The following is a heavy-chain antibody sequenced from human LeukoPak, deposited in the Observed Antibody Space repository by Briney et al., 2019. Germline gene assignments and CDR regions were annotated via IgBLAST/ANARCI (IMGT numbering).Heavy chain of an antibody. CDR1: GYTFTGYY. V-gene: IGHV1-2*02. CDR3: ARWGKVRGRMLRREFDP. D-gene: IGHD3-10*01. CDR2: INPNSGGT. Sequence: ASVKVSCKASGYTFTGYYMHWVRQAPGQGLEWMGWINPNSGGTNYAQKFQGRVTMTRDTSISTAYMELSRLRSDDTAVYYCARWGKVRGRMLRREFDPWGQGTLVTVSS. J-gene: IGHJ5*02.